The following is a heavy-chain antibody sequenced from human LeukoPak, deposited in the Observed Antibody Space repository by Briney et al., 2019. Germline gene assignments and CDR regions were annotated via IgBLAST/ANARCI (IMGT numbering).Heavy chain of an antibody. D-gene: IGHD1-26*01. Sequence: GGSLRLSCAASGFTVTDAWMNWVRQAPGKGLEWVSAISGGGGNTDYADSVKGRFTISRDNSKNTVFLQMDSLRAEDTGVYYCANRISGSSYWGQGTLVTVSS. CDR1: GFTVTDAW. CDR3: ANRISGSSY. J-gene: IGHJ4*02. V-gene: IGHV3-23*01. CDR2: ISGGGGNT.